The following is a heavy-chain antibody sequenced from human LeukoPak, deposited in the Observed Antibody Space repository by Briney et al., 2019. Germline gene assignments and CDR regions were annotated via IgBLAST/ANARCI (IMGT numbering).Heavy chain of an antibody. CDR2: ISSSSNYI. V-gene: IGHV3-21*01. J-gene: IGHJ4*02. Sequence: KSGGSLRLSCAASGFTFTSYSMNWVRQAPGKGLEWVSSISSSSNYIYYADSVKGRFTISRDNAKKSLYLQMNSLRAEDTAVYYCAREPGDSSGWSEWGQGTLVTVSS. D-gene: IGHD6-19*01. CDR1: GFTFTSYS. CDR3: AREPGDSSGWSE.